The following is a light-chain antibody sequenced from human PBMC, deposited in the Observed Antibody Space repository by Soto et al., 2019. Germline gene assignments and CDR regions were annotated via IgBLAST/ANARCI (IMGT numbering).Light chain of an antibody. V-gene: IGKV1-9*01. J-gene: IGKJ2*01. CDR1: QGISSY. Sequence: DIQLTQSPSFLSASVGDRVTITCRASQGISSYLAWYQQKPGKAPKLLIYATSTLQSGVPSRFSGSGSETEFTLTISSLQPEDFATYYCQQPYTFGQGTELEIK. CDR2: ATS. CDR3: QQPYT.